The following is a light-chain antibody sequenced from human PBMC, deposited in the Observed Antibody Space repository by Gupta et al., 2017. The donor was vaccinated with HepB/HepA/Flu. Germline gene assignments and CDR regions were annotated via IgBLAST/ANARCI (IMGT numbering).Light chain of an antibody. Sequence: QSALTQPPSDSGAAGQKVTISCSRSISNIVNNDVSWYQQLLGTAPILLIYEKSNRPSGVPDRFSGSNSGTSATLDITGLQTGDEADYYCGTWDSSLGAGVFGGGTKLTVL. CDR2: EKS. CDR3: GTWDSSLGAGV. CDR1: ISNIVNND. V-gene: IGLV1-51*02. J-gene: IGLJ2*01.